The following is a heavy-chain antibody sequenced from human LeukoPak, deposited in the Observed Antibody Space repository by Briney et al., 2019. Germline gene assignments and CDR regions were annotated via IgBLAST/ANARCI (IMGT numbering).Heavy chain of an antibody. V-gene: IGHV3-48*03. CDR1: GFTFSSYE. CDR3: ARVQPRFGYYGSGSYYNPFDY. J-gene: IGHJ4*02. Sequence: PGGSLRLSCAASGFTFSSYEMNWVRQAPGKGLEWVSYISSSGSTIYYADSVKGRFTISRDNAKNSLYLQMNGLRAEDTAVYYCARVQPRFGYYGSGSYYNPFDYWGQGTLVTVSS. CDR2: ISSSGSTI. D-gene: IGHD3-10*01.